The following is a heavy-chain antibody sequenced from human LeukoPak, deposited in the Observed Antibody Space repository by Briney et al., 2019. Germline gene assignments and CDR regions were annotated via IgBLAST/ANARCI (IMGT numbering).Heavy chain of an antibody. Sequence: SETLSLTCAVYGGSFSGYYWSWIRQPPGKGLEWIGEINHSGSTNYNPSLKSRVTISVDTSKNQFSLKLSSVTAADTAVYYCAREGPGYYDSSGYLGDAFDIWGQGTMVTVSS. D-gene: IGHD3-22*01. CDR3: AREGPGYYDSSGYLGDAFDI. V-gene: IGHV4-34*01. CDR1: GGSFSGYY. CDR2: INHSGST. J-gene: IGHJ3*02.